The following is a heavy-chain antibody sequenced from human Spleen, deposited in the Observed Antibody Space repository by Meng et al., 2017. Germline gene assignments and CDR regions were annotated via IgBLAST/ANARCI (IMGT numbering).Heavy chain of an antibody. CDR3: AKEIRPNHY. CDR1: GYTLSSHY. V-gene: IGHV1-2*02. D-gene: IGHD5-24*01. J-gene: IGHJ4*02. Sequence: ASVKVSCKASGYTLSSHYMHWVRQAPGQGLEWMGRINPHTGGTNYAQKFQGRVTMTRDSSTSTVYMELSGLTSDDTAVYYCAKEIRPNHYWGQGTRVTVSS. CDR2: INPHTGGT.